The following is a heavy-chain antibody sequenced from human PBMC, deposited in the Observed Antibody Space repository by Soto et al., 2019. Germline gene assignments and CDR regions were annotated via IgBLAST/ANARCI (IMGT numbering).Heavy chain of an antibody. J-gene: IGHJ4*02. D-gene: IGHD3-22*01. V-gene: IGHV1-69*13. CDR1: GGTFSSYA. Sequence: SVKVSCKASGGTFSSYAISWVRQAPGQGLEWMGGIIPIFGTANYAQKFQGRVTITADESTSTAYMELSSLRSEDTAVYYCARARTAPYYYGSSGYSHWGQGTLVTVSS. CDR3: ARARTAPYYYGSSGYSH. CDR2: IIPIFGTA.